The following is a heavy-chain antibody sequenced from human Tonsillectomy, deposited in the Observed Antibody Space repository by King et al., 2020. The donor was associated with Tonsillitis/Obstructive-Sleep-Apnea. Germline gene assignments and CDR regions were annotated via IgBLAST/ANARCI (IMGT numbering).Heavy chain of an antibody. CDR2: IYYSGST. J-gene: IGHJ6*03. V-gene: IGHV4-59*01. CDR1: GGSISSYY. CDR3: ATTSGSGSYYYYYYYMDV. Sequence: VQLQESGPGLVKPSETLSLTCTVSGGSISSYYWSWIRQPPGKGLEWIGYIYYSGSTNYNPSLKSRVTISVDTSKNQFSLKLTSVTAADTAGYYCATTSGSGSYYYYYYYMDVWGKGTTVTVSS. D-gene: IGHD3-10*01.